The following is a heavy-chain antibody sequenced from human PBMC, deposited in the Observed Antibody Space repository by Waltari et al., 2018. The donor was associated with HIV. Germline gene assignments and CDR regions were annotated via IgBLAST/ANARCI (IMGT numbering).Heavy chain of an antibody. Sequence: QVQLRESGPGLVKPSQTLSLSCTVSGISLNDDGYFLTWMRHSLPTGHSPPPGLEWMGYLKNTEQGFYRTSPQGRAPISWETPNNPFFLNLTFMAAPDTAGYYFATLRSNGGGFRGR. CDR3: ATLRSNGGGF. D-gene: IGHD3-16*01. J-gene: IGHJ2*01. V-gene: IGHV4-31*03. CDR1: GISLNDDGYF. CDR2: LKNTEQG.